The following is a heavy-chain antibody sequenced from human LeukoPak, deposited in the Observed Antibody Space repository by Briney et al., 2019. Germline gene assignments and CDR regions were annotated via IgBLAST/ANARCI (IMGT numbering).Heavy chain of an antibody. CDR2: VDPEDGET. CDR1: GYTFTDYY. J-gene: IGHJ4*02. V-gene: IGHV1-69-2*01. D-gene: IGHD6-19*01. CDR3: ATDGGIAVAGMNY. Sequence: ASVKVSWKASGYTFTDYYMHWVQQAPGKGLEWMGRVDPEDGETIYAEKFQGRVTITADTSTDTAYMELSSLRSEDTAVYYCATDGGIAVAGMNYWGQGTLVTVSS.